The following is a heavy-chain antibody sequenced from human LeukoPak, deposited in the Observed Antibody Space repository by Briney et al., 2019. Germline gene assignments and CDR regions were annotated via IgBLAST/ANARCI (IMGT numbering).Heavy chain of an antibody. CDR1: GFTFSSYS. Sequence: GGSLRLSCAASGFTFSSYSMNWVRQAPGKGLEWVSSISSSSSYIYYADSVKGRFTISRDNAKNSLYLQMNSLRAEDTAVYYCARLVVVVPAQWPVYNWFDPWGQGTLVTVSS. J-gene: IGHJ5*02. CDR3: ARLVVVVPAQWPVYNWFDP. CDR2: ISSSSSYI. V-gene: IGHV3-21*01. D-gene: IGHD2-2*01.